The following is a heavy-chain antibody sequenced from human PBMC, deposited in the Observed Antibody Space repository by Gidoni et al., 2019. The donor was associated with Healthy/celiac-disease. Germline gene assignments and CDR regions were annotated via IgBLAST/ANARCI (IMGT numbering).Heavy chain of an antibody. CDR3: TTDIPRGSYGMDV. CDR2: IKSKTDGGTT. D-gene: IGHD3-16*01. Sequence: EVQLVESGGGLVKPGGSLRLSCAASGFTFSNAWMSWVRQAPGKGLEWVGRIKSKTDGGTTDYAAPVKGRFTISRDDSKNTLYLQMNSLKTEDTAVYYCTTDIPRGSYGMDVWGQGTTVTVSS. CDR1: GFTFSNAW. J-gene: IGHJ6*02. V-gene: IGHV3-15*01.